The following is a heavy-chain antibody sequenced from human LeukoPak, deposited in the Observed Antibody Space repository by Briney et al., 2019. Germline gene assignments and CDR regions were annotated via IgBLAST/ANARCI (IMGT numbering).Heavy chain of an antibody. CDR1: GFTFSNYV. V-gene: IGHV3-23*01. D-gene: IGHD2-15*01. J-gene: IGHJ4*02. Sequence: GGSLRLSCAASGFTFSNYVMIWVRQAPGKGLGWVSGITASGDSTYYADSVKGRFTISRDNSRDTVYLQMNSLRVDDTAVYYCARRDNVVVVSASDYWGQGTLVTVSS. CDR3: ARRDNVVVVSASDY. CDR2: ITASGDST.